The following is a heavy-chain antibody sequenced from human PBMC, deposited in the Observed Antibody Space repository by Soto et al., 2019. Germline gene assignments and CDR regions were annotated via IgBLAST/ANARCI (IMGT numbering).Heavy chain of an antibody. CDR1: GFTFSSYG. V-gene: IGHV3-30*03. CDR2: ISYDGSNK. D-gene: IGHD1-1*01. Sequence: QVQLVESGGGVVQPGRSLRLSCAASGFTFSSYGMHWVRQAPGKGLEWVAVISYDGSNKYYADSVKGRFTISRDNSKNTLYLQMNSLRAKDTAVYYCATAPLNPSRGTPDHRGQGTLVTVSS. J-gene: IGHJ4*02. CDR3: ATAPLNPSRGTPDH.